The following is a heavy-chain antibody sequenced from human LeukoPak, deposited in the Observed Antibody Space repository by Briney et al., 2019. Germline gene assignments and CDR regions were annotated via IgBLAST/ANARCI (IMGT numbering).Heavy chain of an antibody. J-gene: IGHJ6*03. CDR3: ARDPADYYYMDV. Sequence: SETLSLTCTVSGGSINSYYWGWVRQPAGKGLEWIGRIYTSGSTNYNPSLKSRVTISIDKSKNQFSLKLSSVTAADTAVYYCARDPADYYYMDVWGKGTTVTVSS. V-gene: IGHV4-4*07. CDR1: GGSINSYY. CDR2: IYTSGST.